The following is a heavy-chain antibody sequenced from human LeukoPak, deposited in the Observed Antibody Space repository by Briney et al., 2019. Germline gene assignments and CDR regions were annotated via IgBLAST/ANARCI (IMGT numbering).Heavy chain of an antibody. CDR1: GFTFSSSG. CDR2: ISPDGSKT. D-gene: IGHD3-3*01. V-gene: IGHV3-30*18. CDR3: AKGFSWSGDT. J-gene: IGHJ5*02. Sequence: GGSLRLSCAASGFTFSSSGIHWVRQAPGKGLEWVAAISPDGSKTYYADSVKGRFTISRDNSKNTLYLQLNSLRDGDTAVYYCAKGFSWSGDTWGQGTLVTVSS.